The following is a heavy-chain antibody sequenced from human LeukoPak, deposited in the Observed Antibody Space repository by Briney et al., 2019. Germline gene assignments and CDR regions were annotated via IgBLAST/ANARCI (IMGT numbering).Heavy chain of an antibody. CDR1: GGSISSGGYY. CDR2: IYYSGST. J-gene: IGHJ4*02. CDR3: ARGLGNDYVWGRPDY. V-gene: IGHV4-31*01. Sequence: SETLSLTCTVSGGSISSGGYYWSWLRQHPGKGLEWIGYIYYSGSTYYNPSLKSLVTISVDTSKNQFSLKLSSVTAADTAVYYCARGLGNDYVWGRPDYWGQGTLVTVSS. D-gene: IGHD3-16*01.